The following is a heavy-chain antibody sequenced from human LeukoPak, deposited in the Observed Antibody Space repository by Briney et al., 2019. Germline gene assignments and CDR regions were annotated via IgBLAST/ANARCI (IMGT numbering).Heavy chain of an antibody. CDR3: ARVGRGGSYSFDY. Sequence: SETLSLTCAVSGGSFSGYYWSWIRQPPGKGLEWIGYIYYSGSTNYNPALKSRVTISVDTSKNQFSLKLSSVTAADTAVYYCARVGRGGSYSFDYWGQGTLVTVSS. D-gene: IGHD1-26*01. CDR2: IYYSGST. J-gene: IGHJ4*02. V-gene: IGHV4-59*01. CDR1: GGSFSGYY.